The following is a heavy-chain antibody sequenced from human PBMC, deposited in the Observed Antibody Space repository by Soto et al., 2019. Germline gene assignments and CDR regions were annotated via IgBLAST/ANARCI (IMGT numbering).Heavy chain of an antibody. Sequence: PGGSLRLSCAASGFTFSSYGMHWVRQAPGKGLEWVAVIWYDGSNKYYADSVKGRFTTSRDNSKNTLYLQMNSLRAEDTAVYYCARETPKYSYGTDAFDIWGQGTMVTVSS. V-gene: IGHV3-33*01. J-gene: IGHJ3*02. CDR1: GFTFSSYG. D-gene: IGHD5-18*01. CDR2: IWYDGSNK. CDR3: ARETPKYSYGTDAFDI.